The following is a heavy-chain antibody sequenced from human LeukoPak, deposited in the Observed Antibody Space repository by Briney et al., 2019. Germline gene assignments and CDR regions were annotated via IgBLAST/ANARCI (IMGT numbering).Heavy chain of an antibody. Sequence: VKPSETLSLTCTVSGGSISSYYWSWIRQPPGKGLEWIGYIYTSGSTNYNPSLKSRVTISVDTSKNQFSLKLSSVTAADTAVYYCAKGGYYYYYYYMDVWGKGTTVTVSS. CDR3: AKGGYYYYYYYMDV. CDR1: GGSISSYY. D-gene: IGHD5-18*01. V-gene: IGHV4-4*09. J-gene: IGHJ6*03. CDR2: IYTSGST.